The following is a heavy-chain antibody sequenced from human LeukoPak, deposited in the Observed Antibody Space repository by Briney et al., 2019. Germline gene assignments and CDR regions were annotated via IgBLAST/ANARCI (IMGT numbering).Heavy chain of an antibody. CDR3: ARDLEGNYYDSSGYSLNPTFDY. CDR2: ISYDGSNK. Sequence: GGSLRLSCAGSGFTFSSYAMHWVRQAPGKGLEWVAVISYDGSNKYYADSVKGRFTISRDNSKNTLYLQMNSLRAEDTAVYYCARDLEGNYYDSSGYSLNPTFDYWGQGTLVTVSS. D-gene: IGHD3-22*01. V-gene: IGHV3-30-3*01. J-gene: IGHJ4*02. CDR1: GFTFSSYA.